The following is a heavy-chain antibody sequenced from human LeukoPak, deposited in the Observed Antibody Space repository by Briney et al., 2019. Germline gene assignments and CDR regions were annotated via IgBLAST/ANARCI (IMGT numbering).Heavy chain of an antibody. D-gene: IGHD6-13*01. J-gene: IGHJ5*02. CDR1: GYTFTSSG. CDR3: ARDVAFYGSSWHNWFDP. V-gene: IGHV1-18*01. Sequence: ASVKVSCKASGYTFTSSGISWVRQAPGQGLEWMGWISAYNGNTNYAQKLQGRVTMTTDTSTNTAYMELRSQGSDDTAVYYCARDVAFYGSSWHNWFDPWGQGTLVTVSS. CDR2: ISAYNGNT.